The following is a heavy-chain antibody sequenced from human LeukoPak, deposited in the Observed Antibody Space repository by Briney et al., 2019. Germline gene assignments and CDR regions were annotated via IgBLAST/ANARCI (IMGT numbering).Heavy chain of an antibody. V-gene: IGHV4-34*01. D-gene: IGHD3-3*01. Sequence: NPSETLSLTCAVSGGSFSGYYWSWIRQPPGKGLEWIGEINHSGSTNYNPSLKSRVTISVDTSKNQFSLKLSSVTAAGTGVYYCARLLRFFGTGYYYGMDVWGQGTTVTVSS. CDR3: ARLLRFFGTGYYYGMDV. CDR1: GGSFSGYY. CDR2: INHSGST. J-gene: IGHJ6*02.